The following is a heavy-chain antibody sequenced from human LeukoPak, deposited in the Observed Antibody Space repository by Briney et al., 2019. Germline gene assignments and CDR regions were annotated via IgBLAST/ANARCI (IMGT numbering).Heavy chain of an antibody. J-gene: IGHJ4*02. D-gene: IGHD5-24*01. Sequence: SEPLPLTCTVSGGSISSSSFYWGWIRQPPGKGLEWIGSIYYRGNTYYNPSLKSRVTISVDTSKNQFSLKLSSVTAADTAVYYCARSRDGYISTFDYWGQGTPVTVSS. CDR1: GGSISSSSFY. CDR2: IYYRGNT. CDR3: ARSRDGYISTFDY. V-gene: IGHV4-39*01.